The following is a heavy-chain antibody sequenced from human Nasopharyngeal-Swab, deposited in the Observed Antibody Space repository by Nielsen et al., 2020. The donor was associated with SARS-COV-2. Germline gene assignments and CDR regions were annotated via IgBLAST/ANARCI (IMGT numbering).Heavy chain of an antibody. CDR2: ISSSSSYI. D-gene: IGHD6-13*01. CDR3: ATWKGSNWFDY. CDR1: GFTFSSYA. Sequence: GGSLRLSCAASGFTFSSYAMSWVRQAPGKGLEWVSSISSSSSYIYYADSVKGRFTISRDNAKNSVYLQLNSLRAEDTALYYCATWKGSNWFDYWGQGTLVTVSS. J-gene: IGHJ4*02. V-gene: IGHV3-21*01.